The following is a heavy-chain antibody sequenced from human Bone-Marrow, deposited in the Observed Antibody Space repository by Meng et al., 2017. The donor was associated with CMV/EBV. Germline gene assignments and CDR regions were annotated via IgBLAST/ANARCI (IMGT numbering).Heavy chain of an antibody. CDR3: ARTRIAAAGTGYYGMDV. Sequence: GESLKISCAASGFTFSDYYMSWIRQAPGKGLEWVSYISSSGSTIYYADSVKGRFTISRDNAKNSLYLQMNSLRAEDTAVYYCARTRIAAAGTGYYGMDVWGQGNTVNVDS. V-gene: IGHV3-11*01. D-gene: IGHD6-13*01. CDR2: ISSSGSTI. CDR1: GFTFSDYY. J-gene: IGHJ6*01.